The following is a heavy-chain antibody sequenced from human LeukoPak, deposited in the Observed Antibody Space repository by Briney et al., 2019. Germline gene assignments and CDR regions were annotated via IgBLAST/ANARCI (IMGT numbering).Heavy chain of an antibody. CDR2: IWFDGSNI. Sequence: GGSLRLSCAASGFNFSRYGMHWVRQAPGKGLEWVTSIWFDGSNIHYADSVKGRVIISRDNSKSALYLQMNSLRAEDTAIYYCARDSLPMAVTGPFDHWGQGALVTVPS. V-gene: IGHV3-33*01. D-gene: IGHD6-19*01. CDR1: GFNFSRYG. CDR3: ARDSLPMAVTGPFDH. J-gene: IGHJ4*02.